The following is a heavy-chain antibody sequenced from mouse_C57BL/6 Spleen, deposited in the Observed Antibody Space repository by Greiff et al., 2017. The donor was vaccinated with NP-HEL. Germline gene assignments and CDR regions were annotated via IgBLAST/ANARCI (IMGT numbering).Heavy chain of an antibody. D-gene: IGHD2-2*01. J-gene: IGHJ2*01. Sequence: VQLKESGPELVKPGASVKMSCKASGYTFTDYNMHWVKQSHGKSLEWIGYINPNNGGTSSNQKFKGKAILTVNKSSSTAYMELRSLTSEDSAVYYCARSWRLRSLFDYWGQGTTLTVSS. CDR1: GYTFTDYN. CDR3: ARSWRLRSLFDY. V-gene: IGHV1-22*01. CDR2: INPNNGGT.